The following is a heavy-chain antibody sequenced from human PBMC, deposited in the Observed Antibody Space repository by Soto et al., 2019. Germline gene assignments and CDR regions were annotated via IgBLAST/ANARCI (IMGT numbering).Heavy chain of an antibody. CDR1: GFTVSSNY. V-gene: IGHV3-66*01. J-gene: IGHJ4*02. D-gene: IGHD4-17*01. CDR3: ARELYGDYFGY. CDR2: IYSGGST. Sequence: GGSLRLSCAASGFTVSSNYMSWVRQAPGKGLEWVSVIYSGGSTYYADSVKGRFTISRDNSKNTLYLQMNSLRAEDTAVYYCARELYGDYFGYWGQGTLVTVSS.